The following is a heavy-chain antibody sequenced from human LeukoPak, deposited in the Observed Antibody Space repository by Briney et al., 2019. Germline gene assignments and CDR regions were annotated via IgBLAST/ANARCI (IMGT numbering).Heavy chain of an antibody. V-gene: IGHV4-59*01. D-gene: IGHD5-18*01. CDR3: ARGIQLTNYHYYYMDV. J-gene: IGHJ6*03. CDR2: IYYSGST. CDR1: GGSISSYY. Sequence: SETLSLTCTVSGGSISSYYWSWIRQPPGKGLEWIGYIYYSGSTNYNPSLKSRVTISVDTSKNLFSLKLSSVTAADTAVYYCARGIQLTNYHYYYMDVWGKGTTVTISS.